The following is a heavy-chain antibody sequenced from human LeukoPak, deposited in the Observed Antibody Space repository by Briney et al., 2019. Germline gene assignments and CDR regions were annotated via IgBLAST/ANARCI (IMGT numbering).Heavy chain of an antibody. CDR3: ARGGREGVLLDAFDI. J-gene: IGHJ3*02. CDR2: IYYSGST. D-gene: IGHD3-10*01. V-gene: IGHV4-39*01. CDR1: GASISSTTYY. Sequence: SETLSLTCTVSGASISSTTYYWGWIRQPPRKGLEWIASIYYSGSTYYNPSLKSRVTISVDTSKNQFSLKLSSVTAADTAVYYCARGGREGVLLDAFDIWGQGTMVTVSS.